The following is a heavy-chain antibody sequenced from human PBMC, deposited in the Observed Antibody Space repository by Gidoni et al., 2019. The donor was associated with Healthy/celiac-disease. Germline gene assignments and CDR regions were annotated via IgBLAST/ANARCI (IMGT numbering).Heavy chain of an antibody. D-gene: IGHD6-19*01. V-gene: IGHV4-39*01. Sequence: QLQLQESGPGLVKPSETLSLTCTVSGGSISSSSYYWGWIRQPPGKGLEWIGSIYYSGSTYYNPSLKSRVTISVDTSKNQFSLKLSSVTAADTAVYYCARHVIAVAGTDYYYGMDVWGQGTTVTVSS. CDR1: GGSISSSSYY. CDR2: IYYSGST. CDR3: ARHVIAVAGTDYYYGMDV. J-gene: IGHJ6*02.